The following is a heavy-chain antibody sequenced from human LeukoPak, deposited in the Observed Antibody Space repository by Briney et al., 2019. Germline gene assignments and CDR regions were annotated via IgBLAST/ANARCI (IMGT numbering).Heavy chain of an antibody. J-gene: IGHJ4*02. V-gene: IGHV4-4*02. CDR2: ISLTGLT. D-gene: IGHD2-8*01. Sequence: SGTLSLTCGVPGGSISNTNWWSWVRRPPGQGLEGSGEISLTGLTHYNPSLESPVTVSLDKSKNQLSLNLTSVTAADTAVYYCSRENGAFSPFGYWGQGILVTVLS. CDR3: SRENGAFSPFGY. CDR1: GGSISNTNW.